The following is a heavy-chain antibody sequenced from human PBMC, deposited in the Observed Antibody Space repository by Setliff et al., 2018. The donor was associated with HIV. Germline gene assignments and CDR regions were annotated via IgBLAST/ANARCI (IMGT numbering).Heavy chain of an antibody. CDR2: IYHTGTT. CDR1: GASINDYF. V-gene: IGHV4-59*08. Sequence: SETLSLTCTVSGASINDYFWSWIRQSPGKRPEWIGHIYHTGTTNYSPSLKSRVTISGDTSKNQFSLKLSSVTAADTAVYYCARLEYYYYMDVWGNGTTVTVSS. CDR3: ARLEYYYYMDV. J-gene: IGHJ6*03.